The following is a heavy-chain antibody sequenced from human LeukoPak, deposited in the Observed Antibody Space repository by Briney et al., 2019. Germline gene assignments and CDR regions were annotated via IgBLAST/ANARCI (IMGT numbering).Heavy chain of an antibody. CDR1: GFTFSSYA. V-gene: IGHV3-23*01. CDR2: ISGSGGST. D-gene: IGHD6-19*01. Sequence: GGSLRLSCAASGFTFSSYAMSWVRQAPGKGLEWVSGISGSGGSTHYADSVKGQFTISRDNSKNTLWLQMNSLRAEDTAPYYCAKKGDSGWVFDYWGQGTLVTVSS. CDR3: AKKGDSGWVFDY. J-gene: IGHJ4*02.